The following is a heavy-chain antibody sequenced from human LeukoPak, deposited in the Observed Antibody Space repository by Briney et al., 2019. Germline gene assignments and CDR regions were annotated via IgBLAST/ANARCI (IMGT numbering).Heavy chain of an antibody. CDR1: GFTFSSYE. V-gene: IGHV3-48*03. CDR2: ISSSGSTI. J-gene: IGHJ4*02. Sequence: GGSLRLSCAASGFTFSSYEMNWVRQAPGKGLEWVSYISSSGSTIYYADSVKGRFTISRDNAKNSLYLQMNSLRAEDTAVYYCARGGINYGFDYWGQGNLVTVSS. CDR3: ARGGINYGFDY. D-gene: IGHD3-16*01.